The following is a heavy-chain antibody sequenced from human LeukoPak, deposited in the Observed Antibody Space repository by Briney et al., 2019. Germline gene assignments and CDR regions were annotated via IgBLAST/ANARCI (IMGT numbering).Heavy chain of an antibody. Sequence: GGSLRLSCAASGFTFSSYEMNWVRQAPGKGLEWVSYISGSGSAIYYADSVKGRFTISRDNAKNSLYLQMNSLRAEDTAVYYCARDSVYSSGWYYYYYYYMDVWGKGTTVTVSS. CDR1: GFTFSSYE. J-gene: IGHJ6*03. V-gene: IGHV3-48*03. CDR3: ARDSVYSSGWYYYYYYYMDV. CDR2: ISGSGSAI. D-gene: IGHD6-19*01.